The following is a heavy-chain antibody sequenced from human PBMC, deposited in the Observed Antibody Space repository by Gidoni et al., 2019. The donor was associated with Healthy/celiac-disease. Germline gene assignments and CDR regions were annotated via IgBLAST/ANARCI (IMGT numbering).Heavy chain of an antibody. V-gene: IGHV4-34*01. CDR3: ASIAARPGY. D-gene: IGHD6-6*01. Sequence: VQLQQWGAGLLKPSETLSLTCAVYGGSFSGYSWSWIRQPPGKGLEWIGEINHSGSTNYNPSLKSRVTISVDTSKNQFSLKLSSVTAADTAVYYCASIAARPGYWGQGTLVTVSS. J-gene: IGHJ4*02. CDR2: INHSGST. CDR1: GGSFSGYS.